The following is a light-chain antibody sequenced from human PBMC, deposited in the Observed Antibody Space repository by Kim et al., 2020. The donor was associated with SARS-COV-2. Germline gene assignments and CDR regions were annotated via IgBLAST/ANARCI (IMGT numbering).Light chain of an antibody. CDR2: DAS. J-gene: IGKJ4*01. CDR1: QGISSA. Sequence: AIQLTQSPSSLSASVGDRVTITCRASQGISSALAWYQQKPGKAPRLLIYDASSLEGGVPSRFSGSGSGTDFTLTISRLEPEDFATYYCQQFNSYPLTFGGGTKVDIK. V-gene: IGKV1-13*02. CDR3: QQFNSYPLT.